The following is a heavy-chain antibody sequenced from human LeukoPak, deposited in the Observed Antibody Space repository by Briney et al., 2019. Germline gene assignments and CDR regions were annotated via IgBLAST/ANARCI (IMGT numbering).Heavy chain of an antibody. Sequence: ASETLSLTCTVSGGSISSSSHYCGWIRQPPGKDLEWIGYINYSGSTYYNPSLKSRVTISVDTSKDQFSLKLSSVTAADTAVYYCAREGVVKGYFDYWGQGTLVTVSS. CDR2: INYSGST. CDR3: AREGVVKGYFDY. D-gene: IGHD3-3*01. V-gene: IGHV4-39*07. J-gene: IGHJ4*02. CDR1: GGSISSSSHY.